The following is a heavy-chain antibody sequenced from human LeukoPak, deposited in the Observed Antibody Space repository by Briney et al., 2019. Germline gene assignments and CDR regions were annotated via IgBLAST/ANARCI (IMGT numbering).Heavy chain of an antibody. J-gene: IGHJ6*03. CDR1: GFTFSSYW. CDR3: ARDSDYHSSSAGYYYYYMDV. D-gene: IGHD6-6*01. CDR2: INSDGSST. Sequence: GGSLRLSCAASGFTFSSYWMHWVRQAPGKGLVWVSRINSDGSSTSYADSVKGRFTISRDNAKNTLYLQMNSLRAEDTAVYYCARDSDYHSSSAGYYYYYMDVWGKGTTVTVSS. V-gene: IGHV3-74*01.